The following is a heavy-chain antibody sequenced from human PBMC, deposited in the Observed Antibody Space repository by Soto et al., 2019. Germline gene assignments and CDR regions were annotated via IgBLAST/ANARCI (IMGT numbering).Heavy chain of an antibody. CDR1: GYTFTSYG. CDR3: ARTTGYYYSGMEV. Sequence: ASVKVSCKASGYTFTSYGINWVRQAPGQGLEWMGWISAYNGNTNYAQKLQGRVTMTTDTSTSTAYMELASLRSDDTALYYCARTTGYYYSGMEVWGQGTTVTVSS. CDR2: ISAYNGNT. D-gene: IGHD1-1*01. V-gene: IGHV1-18*01. J-gene: IGHJ6*02.